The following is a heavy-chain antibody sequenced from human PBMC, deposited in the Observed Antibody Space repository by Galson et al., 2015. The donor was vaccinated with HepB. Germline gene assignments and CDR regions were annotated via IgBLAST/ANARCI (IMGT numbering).Heavy chain of an antibody. CDR2: IYPGDSDT. Sequence: QSGAEVKKSGESLKVSCKGSGSSFTSYWIGWVRQMPGKGLEWMGIIYPGDSDTTYSPSFQGQVTISADKSINTAYLQWSSLKASDTAIYYFARRQFGRTSSAFDYWGQGTLVTVSS. V-gene: IGHV5-51*01. CDR1: GSSFTSYW. J-gene: IGHJ4*02. CDR3: ARRQFGRTSSAFDY. D-gene: IGHD2-2*01.